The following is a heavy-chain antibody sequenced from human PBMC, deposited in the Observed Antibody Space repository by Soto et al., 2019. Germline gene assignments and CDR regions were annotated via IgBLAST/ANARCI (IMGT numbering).Heavy chain of an antibody. J-gene: IGHJ4*02. CDR1: GYSFTDYK. CDR3: ATWVECGDFERVNF. CDR2: VDPNGGGS. V-gene: IGHV1-2*04. Sequence: QGQLLQSGAEVKKPGASVKVSCKTSGYSFTDYKLHWVRQAPGQGLEWMGWVDPNGGGSNSAQKFQGSVTMTWDTSMTTAYLDLTRLTLNVTATYFCATWVECGDFERVNFWGQGSMVTVSS. D-gene: IGHD4-17*01.